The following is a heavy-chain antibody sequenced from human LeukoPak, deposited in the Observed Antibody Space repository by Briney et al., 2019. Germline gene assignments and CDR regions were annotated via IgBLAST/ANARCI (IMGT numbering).Heavy chain of an antibody. CDR2: INHSGST. CDR1: GGSFSGYY. Sequence: SETLSLTCAVYGGSFSGYYWSWIRQPPGKGLEWIGEINHSGSTNYNPSLKSRVTISVDTSKNQFSLKLSSVTAADTAVYYCARGRRAARRVGWFDPWGQGTLVTVSS. V-gene: IGHV4-34*01. J-gene: IGHJ5*02. CDR3: ARGRRAARRVGWFDP. D-gene: IGHD6-6*01.